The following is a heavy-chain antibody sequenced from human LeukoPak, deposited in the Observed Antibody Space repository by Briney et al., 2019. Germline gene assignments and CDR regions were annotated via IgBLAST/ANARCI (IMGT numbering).Heavy chain of an antibody. D-gene: IGHD3-22*01. Sequence: ASVKVSCKASGYTFTGYYMHWVRQAPGQGLEWMGWINPNSGGTNYAQKFQGRVTMTRGTSISTAYMELCRLRSDDTAVYYCASNAHYSSGYYFLDYWGQGTLVTVSS. CDR2: INPNSGGT. CDR3: ASNAHYSSGYYFLDY. CDR1: GYTFTGYY. V-gene: IGHV1-2*02. J-gene: IGHJ4*02.